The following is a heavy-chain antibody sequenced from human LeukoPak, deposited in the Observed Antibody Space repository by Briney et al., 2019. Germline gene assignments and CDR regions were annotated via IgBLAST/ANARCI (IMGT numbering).Heavy chain of an antibody. Sequence: SETLSLTCTVSGGSISSYYWSWIRQPPGKGLEWIGYIYYSGSTYYNPSLKSRVTISVDTSKNQFSLKLSSVTAADTAVYYCARDRYTVVSWYFDLWGRGTLVTVSS. D-gene: IGHD4-23*01. CDR1: GGSISSYY. CDR3: ARDRYTVVSWYFDL. CDR2: IYYSGST. V-gene: IGHV4-59*12. J-gene: IGHJ2*01.